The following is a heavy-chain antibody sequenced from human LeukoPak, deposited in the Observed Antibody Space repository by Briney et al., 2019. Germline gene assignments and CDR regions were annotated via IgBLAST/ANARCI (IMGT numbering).Heavy chain of an antibody. J-gene: IGHJ4*02. CDR3: AKDGVVRGLGPYYFDS. V-gene: IGHV3-23*01. CDR1: GFTFSSYA. D-gene: IGHD3-10*01. CDR2: ISYSGGTT. Sequence: GGSLRLSCSASGFTFSSYAMSWVRQAPGKGLEWVSTISYSGGTTYHTDSVKGRFTISRDISKNTVYLQMNSLKAEDTAVYYCAKDGVVRGLGPYYFDSWGQGSLVTVSS.